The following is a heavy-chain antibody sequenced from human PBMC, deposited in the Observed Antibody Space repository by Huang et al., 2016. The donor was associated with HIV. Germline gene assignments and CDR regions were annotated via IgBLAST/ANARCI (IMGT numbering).Heavy chain of an antibody. Sequence: QIQLAQSGAEVKKPGASVKVSCKASGYTFTNYDINWVRHASGQGLEWMGGMNPKSGNVGYTKKFQGRVAILRNSSINTSYLEVTSLTSEDTAVYYCARGFGINYNHEAFDVWGQGTMVTVSS. J-gene: IGHJ3*01. V-gene: IGHV1-8*01. CDR3: ARGFGINYNHEAFDV. CDR1: GYTFTNYD. D-gene: IGHD3-10*01. CDR2: MNPKSGNV.